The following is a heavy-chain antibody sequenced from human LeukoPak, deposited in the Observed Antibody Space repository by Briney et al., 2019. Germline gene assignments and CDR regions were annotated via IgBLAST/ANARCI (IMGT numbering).Heavy chain of an antibody. D-gene: IGHD3-10*01. CDR1: GYTFTGYY. V-gene: IGHV1-2*02. Sequence: ASVKVSCKASGYTFTGYYMHWVRQAPGQGLKWMGWIDPNSGGTNYAQNFQGRVTMTRDTSITTAYMELSRLRSDDTAVYYCARRYFLSGNYYTDYWGQGTLVTVSS. J-gene: IGHJ4*02. CDR2: IDPNSGGT. CDR3: ARRYFLSGNYYTDY.